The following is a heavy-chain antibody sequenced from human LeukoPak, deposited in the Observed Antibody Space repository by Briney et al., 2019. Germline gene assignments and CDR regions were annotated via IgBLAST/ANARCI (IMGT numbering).Heavy chain of an antibody. CDR2: INPNSGFT. J-gene: IGHJ3*02. CDR1: GYPFTGYY. D-gene: IGHD6-25*01. CDR3: ARDKRYALDI. Sequence: ASVKVSCKASGYPFTGYYLHWVRQAPGQGLEWMGWINPNSGFTNYAQKFQGRVTMTRDTSISTAYMELSRLRSDDTAVYYCARDKRYALDIWGQGTMVTVSS. V-gene: IGHV1-2*02.